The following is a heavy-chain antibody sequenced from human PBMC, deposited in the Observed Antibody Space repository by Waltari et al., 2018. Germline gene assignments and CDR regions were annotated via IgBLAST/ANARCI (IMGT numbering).Heavy chain of an antibody. D-gene: IGHD1-7*01. J-gene: IGHJ3*02. CDR1: GDSLSSNLF. Sequence: QVQLRESGPGLVKPSETLSLTCVISGDSLSSNLFWGWIRQSPEKGLEWIGNICYSGVPYYSPVLKSRVFISIDTPRRQFSLKLTSVTAADTAVYYCARVLTTGTVAFDIWGQGTLVTVSS. CDR3: ARVLTTGTVAFDI. V-gene: IGHV4-38-2*01. CDR2: ICYSGVP.